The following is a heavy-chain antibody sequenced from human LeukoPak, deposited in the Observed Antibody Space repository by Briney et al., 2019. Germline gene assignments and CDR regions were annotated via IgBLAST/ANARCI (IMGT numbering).Heavy chain of an antibody. D-gene: IGHD6-19*01. J-gene: IGHJ4*02. CDR1: GFTLSTYD. CDR3: AKDPNVRRYSSGWCFVF. V-gene: IGHV3-30*18. Sequence: PGRSLRLSCAASGFTLSTYDMHWVRQAPGKGLEWLAVIPYDGSNKYYADSVKGRFTISRDNSKNTVYLQMNSLRADDTAVYYCAKDPNVRRYSSGWCFVFWGQGTLVTVSS. CDR2: IPYDGSNK.